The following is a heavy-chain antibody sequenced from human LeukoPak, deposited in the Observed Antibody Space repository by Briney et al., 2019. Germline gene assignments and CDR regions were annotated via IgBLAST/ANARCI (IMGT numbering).Heavy chain of an antibody. CDR1: GGSISSYY. D-gene: IGHD3-16*01. Sequence: PSETLSLTCTVSGGSISSYYWSWIRQPPGKGLEWIGYIYYSGSTNYNPSLKSRVTISVDTSKNQFSLKLSSVTAEDTAVYYCAKDWGTSTTRGTKWGQGTLVTVSS. CDR2: IYYSGST. CDR3: AKDWGTSTTRGTK. V-gene: IGHV4-59*01. J-gene: IGHJ4*02.